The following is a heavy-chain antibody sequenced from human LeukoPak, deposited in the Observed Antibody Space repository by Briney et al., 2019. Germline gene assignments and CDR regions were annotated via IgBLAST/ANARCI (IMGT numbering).Heavy chain of an antibody. CDR3: ARVPPSVVPDASYYYYMDV. CDR2: ISAYNGNT. D-gene: IGHD2-2*01. CDR1: GGTFSSYA. V-gene: IGHV1-18*01. J-gene: IGHJ6*03. Sequence: GASVKVSCKASGGTFSSYAISWVRQAPGQGLEWMGWISAYNGNTNYAQKLQGRVTMTTDTSTSTAYMELRSLRSDDTAVYYCARVPPSVVPDASYYYYMDVWGKGTTVTVSS.